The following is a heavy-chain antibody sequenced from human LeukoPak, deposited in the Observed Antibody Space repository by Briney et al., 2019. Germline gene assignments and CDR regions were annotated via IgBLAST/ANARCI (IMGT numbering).Heavy chain of an antibody. Sequence: GGSLRLSCAASGFTFSSCWVSWVRQAPEKGLEWVANKKQDGSEKYYVDSVKGRFTSSRDNAKNSLYLQMNSLRAEDTAVYYCASDVGAAAWTADWGQGTLLTVSA. J-gene: IGHJ4*02. CDR1: GFTFSSCW. CDR2: KKQDGSEK. CDR3: ASDVGAAAWTAD. V-gene: IGHV3-7*01. D-gene: IGHD6-13*01.